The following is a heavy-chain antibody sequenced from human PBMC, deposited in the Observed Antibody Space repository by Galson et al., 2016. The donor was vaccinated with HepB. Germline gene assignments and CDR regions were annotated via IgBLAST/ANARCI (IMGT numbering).Heavy chain of an antibody. CDR2: INHSGST. D-gene: IGHD1-26*01. V-gene: IGHV4-34*01. J-gene: IGHJ6*02. CDR3: ARGGPSGSYYSRYYFYGMDV. Sequence: SETLSLTCAVYGGSFSGYYWSWIRQPPGKGLEWIGEINHSGSTNFNPSLTSRVTISVDTSKNQFSLRLSSVTAADTAVYYCARGGPSGSYYSRYYFYGMDVWGQGTTVTVSS. CDR1: GGSFSGYY.